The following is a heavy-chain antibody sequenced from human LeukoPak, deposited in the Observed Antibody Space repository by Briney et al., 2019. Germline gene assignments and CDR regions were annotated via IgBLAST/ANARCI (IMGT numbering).Heavy chain of an antibody. CDR1: GVSISSYH. Sequence: SETLSLTCTLSGVSISSYHWTWIRQPPGEGLEWIGHIYNSGSTNYNPSLRGRVTISLDTSKNQVSLKLSSVTAADTAMYYCARVPRSYYYYYMDVWGKGTTVTVSS. CDR2: IYNSGST. J-gene: IGHJ6*03. CDR3: ARVPRSYYYYYMDV. V-gene: IGHV4-59*01.